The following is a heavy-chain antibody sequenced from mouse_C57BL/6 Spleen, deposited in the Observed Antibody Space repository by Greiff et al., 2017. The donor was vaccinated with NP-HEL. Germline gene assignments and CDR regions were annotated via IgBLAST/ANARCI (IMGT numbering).Heavy chain of an antibody. V-gene: IGHV3-6*01. CDR1: GYSITSGYY. D-gene: IGHD2-4*01. CDR3: ARGNYDYDDGDYYAMDY. J-gene: IGHJ4*01. CDR2: ISYDGSN. Sequence: DVKLQESGPGLVKPSQSLSLTCSVTGYSITSGYYWNWIRQFPGNKLEWMGYISYDGSNNYNPSLKNRISITRDTSKNQFFLKLNSVTTEDTATYYCARGNYDYDDGDYYAMDYWGQGTSVTVSS.